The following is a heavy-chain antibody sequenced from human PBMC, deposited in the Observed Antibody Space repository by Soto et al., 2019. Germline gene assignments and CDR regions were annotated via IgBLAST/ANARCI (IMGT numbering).Heavy chain of an antibody. CDR1: GFTFSSYW. D-gene: IGHD1-26*01. CDR3: ARGGIVGATDAFDI. CDR2: INSDGSST. J-gene: IGHJ3*02. Sequence: GGSLRLSCAASGFTFSSYWMHWVRQAPGKGLVWVSRINSDGSSTSYADSVKGRFTISRDNAKNTLYLQMNSLRAEDTAVYYCARGGIVGATDAFDIWGQGTMVTVSS. V-gene: IGHV3-74*01.